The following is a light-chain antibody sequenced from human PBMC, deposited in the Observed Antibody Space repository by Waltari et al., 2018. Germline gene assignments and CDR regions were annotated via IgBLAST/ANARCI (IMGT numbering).Light chain of an antibody. CDR3: SSYRNSHDV. V-gene: IGLV2-14*03. CDR1: SSDVGDYNY. Sequence: QSDLTQPASVSGSPGQSITVSCTGSSSDVGDYNYVSWYQQHPGKAPKLIIYDVIKLPSVVSHRFSASKSGNTASRSISELQADDETHYYCSSYRNSHDVFGGETKLTVL. CDR2: DVI. J-gene: IGLJ3*02.